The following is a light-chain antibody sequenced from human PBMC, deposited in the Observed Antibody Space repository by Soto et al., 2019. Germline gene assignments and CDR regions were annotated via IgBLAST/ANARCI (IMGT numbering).Light chain of an antibody. CDR3: QSYHSSLSNLVV. Sequence: QSVLTQPPSVSGAPGQRVTISCTGSSSNTGADYDVHWYQHLPGSAPKLLIYDNNIRPSGVPDRFSGSKSGTSASLAITGLQAEDEGDYYCQSYHSSLSNLVVFGGGTKLTVL. J-gene: IGLJ2*01. CDR1: SSNTGADYD. V-gene: IGLV1-40*01. CDR2: DNN.